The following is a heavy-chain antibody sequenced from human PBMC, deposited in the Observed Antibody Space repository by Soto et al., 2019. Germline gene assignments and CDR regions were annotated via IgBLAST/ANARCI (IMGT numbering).Heavy chain of an antibody. CDR2: INHSGST. CDR1: GGSFSGYS. CDR3: ARVDDRLYSYDQIDH. D-gene: IGHD5-18*01. V-gene: IGHV4-34*01. Sequence: SETLSLTCAAYGGSFSGYSWSGIRQPPGKGLEGIGEINHSGSTNYNPSLKSRVTISVDTSKNQFSLKLSSVTAADTAVYYCARVDDRLYSYDQIDHWRQGTLVTVS. J-gene: IGHJ1*01.